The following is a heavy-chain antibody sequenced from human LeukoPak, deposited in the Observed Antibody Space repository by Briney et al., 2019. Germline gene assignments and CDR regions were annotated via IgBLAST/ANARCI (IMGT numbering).Heavy chain of an antibody. Sequence: PSQTLSLTCTVSGCAIRSGDYYWSWIRQPPGKGLDWIGYVYYSGSTYYNPSLKSRVTISVDTSKNQFSLKLSSVTAADTAVYYCARDYYGSGSSRYFDYWGQGTLVTVSS. CDR2: VYYSGST. CDR3: ARDYYGSGSSRYFDY. J-gene: IGHJ4*02. D-gene: IGHD3-10*01. CDR1: GCAIRSGDYY. V-gene: IGHV4-30-4*01.